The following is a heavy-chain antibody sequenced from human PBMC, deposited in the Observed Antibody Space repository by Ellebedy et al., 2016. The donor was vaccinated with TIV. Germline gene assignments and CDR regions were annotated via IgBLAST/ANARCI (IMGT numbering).Heavy chain of an antibody. CDR2: IRSKANSYAT. CDR1: GFTFSGSA. V-gene: IGHV3-73*01. Sequence: GESLKISXAASGFTFSGSAMHWVRQASGKGLEWVGRIRSKANSYATAYAASVKGRFTISRDDSKNTAYLQMNSLKTEDTAVYYCTRQGLILCFGEDWFDPWGQGTLVTVSS. J-gene: IGHJ5*02. D-gene: IGHD3-10*01. CDR3: TRQGLILCFGEDWFDP.